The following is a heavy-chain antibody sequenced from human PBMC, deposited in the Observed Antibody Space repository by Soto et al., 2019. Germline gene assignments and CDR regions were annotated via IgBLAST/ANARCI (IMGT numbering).Heavy chain of an antibody. J-gene: IGHJ4*02. Sequence: VKVSCKASGYTFTSYDISWVRQATGQGLEWMGWMNPNSGNTGYAQKFQGRVTMTRNTSISTAYMELGSLRSEDTAVYYCARGHSSGWFAAHRWGQGTLVTVSS. V-gene: IGHV1-8*01. CDR1: GYTFTSYD. CDR2: MNPNSGNT. D-gene: IGHD6-19*01. CDR3: ARGHSSGWFAAHR.